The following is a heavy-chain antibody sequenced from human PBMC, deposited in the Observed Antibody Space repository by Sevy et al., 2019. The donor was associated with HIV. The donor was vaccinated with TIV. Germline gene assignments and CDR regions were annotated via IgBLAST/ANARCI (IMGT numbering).Heavy chain of an antibody. D-gene: IGHD3-16*01. J-gene: IGHJ4*02. V-gene: IGHV1-3*01. CDR2: LNPGNGNT. CDR1: GYTFSTYT. Sequence: ASVEVSCKASGYTFSTYTIHWVRQTPGQRLEWMGWLNPGNGNTKISQTFKGRLTITRDTSAGTAYLELNSLTSEDTAIFYCARDPYARRGFDYWGQGSLVTVSS. CDR3: ARDPYARRGFDY.